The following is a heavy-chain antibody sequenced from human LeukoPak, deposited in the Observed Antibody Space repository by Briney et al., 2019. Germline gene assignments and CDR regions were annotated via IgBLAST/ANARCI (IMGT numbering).Heavy chain of an antibody. Sequence: SQTLSLTCAISGDSVSSNSAAWNWIRQSPSRGLEWLGRTYYRSKWYNDYAVSVKSRITINPDTSKNQFSLQLNSVTPEDTAVYYCARVGDYYDSSGYYHFFDYWGQGTPVTVSS. V-gene: IGHV6-1*01. CDR2: TYYRSKWYN. CDR1: GDSVSSNSAA. J-gene: IGHJ4*02. D-gene: IGHD3-22*01. CDR3: ARVGDYYDSSGYYHFFDY.